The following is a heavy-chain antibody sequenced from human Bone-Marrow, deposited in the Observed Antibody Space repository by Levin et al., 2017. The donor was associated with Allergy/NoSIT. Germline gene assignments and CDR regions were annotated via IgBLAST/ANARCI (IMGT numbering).Heavy chain of an antibody. CDR2: IDWDGDT. V-gene: IGHV2-70*01. D-gene: IGHD4-17*01. J-gene: IGHJ5*02. CDR3: ARTVEETTVTTAFDT. CDR1: GFSLKTSGMC. Sequence: SGPTLVKPTQTLTLTCTFSGFSLKTSGMCVTWIRQPPGKALEWLALIDWDGDTYYNTSLKTRLTISKDTSKNQVLLTMTNVGPVDTATYHCARTVEETTVTTAFDTWGQGMLVTVSS.